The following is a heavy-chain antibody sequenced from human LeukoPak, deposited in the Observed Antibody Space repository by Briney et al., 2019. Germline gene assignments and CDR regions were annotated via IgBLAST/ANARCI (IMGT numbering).Heavy chain of an antibody. CDR3: ARDRSGYEYYYYYYMDV. CDR1: GFTFSSYW. D-gene: IGHD5-12*01. Sequence: GGSLRLSCAASGFTFSSYWMSWVRQAPGKGLEWVANIKQDGSEKYYVDSVKGRFTISRDNAKNSLYLQMNSLRAEDTAVYYCARDRSGYEYYYYYYMDVWGKGTTVTVSS. J-gene: IGHJ6*03. CDR2: IKQDGSEK. V-gene: IGHV3-7*01.